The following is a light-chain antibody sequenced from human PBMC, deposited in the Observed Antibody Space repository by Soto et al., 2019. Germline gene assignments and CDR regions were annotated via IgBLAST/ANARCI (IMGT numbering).Light chain of an antibody. CDR2: GAS. CDR1: QSVSTN. J-gene: IGKJ1*01. CDR3: QQYNNWPRT. Sequence: TVMAQSPATLSVSPGERATLSCRSSQSVSTNLSWYQQTPGQAPRLLIYGASTRATGIPARFSGRGSETEFTLTISSLQSEDLAFYYCQQYNNWPRTFGQGTKVDIK. V-gene: IGKV3-15*01.